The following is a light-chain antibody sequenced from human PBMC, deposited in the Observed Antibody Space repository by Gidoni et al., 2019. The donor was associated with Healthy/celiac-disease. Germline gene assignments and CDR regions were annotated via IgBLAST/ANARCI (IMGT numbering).Light chain of an antibody. CDR3: QQLNSYPLMYT. CDR1: QGISSY. V-gene: IGKV1-9*01. J-gene: IGKJ2*01. CDR2: AAS. Sequence: DIQLTQSPSFLSASVGDRVTITCRASQGISSYLAWYQQKPGKAPKLLIYAASTLQSGVPSRFRGSGSGTEFTLTISSLQPEDFATYYCQQLNSYPLMYTFXQXTKLEIK.